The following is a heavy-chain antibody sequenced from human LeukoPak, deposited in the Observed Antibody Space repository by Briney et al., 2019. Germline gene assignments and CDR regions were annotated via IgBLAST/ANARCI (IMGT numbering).Heavy chain of an antibody. J-gene: IGHJ5*02. D-gene: IGHD1-7*01. CDR3: ARGATDTTRWFDP. V-gene: IGHV3-21*01. CDR1: GFTFSSYS. Sequence: GGSLRLSCAASGFTFSSYSMNWVRQAPGKGLEWVSSISSSSSYIYYADSVKGRFTISRDNAKNSLYLQMNGLRADDTATYYCARGATDTTRWFDPWGQGTMVTVSS. CDR2: ISSSSSYI.